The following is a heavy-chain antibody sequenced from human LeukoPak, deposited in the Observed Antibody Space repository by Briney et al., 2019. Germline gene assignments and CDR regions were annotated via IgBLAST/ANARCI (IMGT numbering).Heavy chain of an antibody. D-gene: IGHD3-10*01. V-gene: IGHV4-38-2*02. Sequence: SETLSLTCTVSGDSISSGYYWGWIRQPPGKGLEWIGSIYHSGSTYYNPSLKSRVTISVDTSKNQFSLKLSSVTAADTAVYYCARDPITMVWGGGDYWGQGTLVTVSS. CDR1: GDSISSGYY. CDR3: ARDPITMVWGGGDY. CDR2: IYHSGST. J-gene: IGHJ4*02.